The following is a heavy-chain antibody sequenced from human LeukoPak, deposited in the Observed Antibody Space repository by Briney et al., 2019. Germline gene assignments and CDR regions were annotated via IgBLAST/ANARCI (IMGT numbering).Heavy chain of an antibody. CDR3: AKALPRYYDSGAGAFDI. V-gene: IGHV3-9*01. CDR1: GFTFDDYA. D-gene: IGHD3-22*01. J-gene: IGHJ3*02. CDR2: ISWNSGSI. Sequence: GGSLLLSCAASGFTFDDYAMHWVRQAPGKGLEGVSGISWNSGSICYADSVKGRFTISSDNAKNSLYLQMNSLRAEDTALYYCAKALPRYYDSGAGAFDIWGQGTMVTVSS.